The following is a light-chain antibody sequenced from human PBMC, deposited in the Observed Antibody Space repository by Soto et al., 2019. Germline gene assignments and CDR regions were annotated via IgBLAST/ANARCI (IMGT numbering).Light chain of an antibody. CDR2: AAS. CDR3: QQYNNWPLT. CDR1: QSVSIN. Sequence: EIVMTQSPATLSVSPGERATLSCRASQSVSINVAWYQQKLGQAPRLLISAASTRATGIPARFSGSGSGTEFTPTISSLQSEDFAVYYCQQYNNWPLTFGGGTKVDIK. J-gene: IGKJ4*01. V-gene: IGKV3-15*01.